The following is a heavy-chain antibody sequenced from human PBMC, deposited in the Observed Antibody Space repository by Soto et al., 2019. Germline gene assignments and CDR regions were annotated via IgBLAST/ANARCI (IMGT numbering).Heavy chain of an antibody. J-gene: IGHJ6*02. V-gene: IGHV4-61*01. Sequence: PSETLSLTCTVAGGSVSSDSYYWGWIRQPPGKGLEWIGYIYYSGSTNYNPSLKSRVTISVDTSKNQFSLKLSSVTAADTAVYYCAREGVLLWCGEPLRGMDVWGQGTTVTVSS. CDR3: AREGVLLWCGEPLRGMDV. CDR2: IYYSGST. D-gene: IGHD3-10*01. CDR1: GGSVSSDSYY.